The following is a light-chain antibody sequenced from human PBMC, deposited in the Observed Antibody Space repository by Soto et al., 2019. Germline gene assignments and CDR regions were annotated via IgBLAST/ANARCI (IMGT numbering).Light chain of an antibody. V-gene: IGLV1-44*01. J-gene: IGLJ1*01. CDR3: AAWDDSLNGHV. Sequence: QSALTQPHSASGTPGQRVTISCSGSSSNIGTSSVHWFQQLPGTAPKLLISTTNQRPSGVPERFSGSKSGTSASLAISGLQCEDEADYYGAAWDDSLNGHVFGTGTKLTVL. CDR2: TTN. CDR1: SSNIGTSS.